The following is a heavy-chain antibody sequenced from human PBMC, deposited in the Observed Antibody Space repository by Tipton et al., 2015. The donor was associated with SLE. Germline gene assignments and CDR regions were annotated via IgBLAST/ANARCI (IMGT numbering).Heavy chain of an antibody. CDR3: ARGGVGGYDYFDY. D-gene: IGHD5-12*01. CDR2: IHPSGST. CDR1: GGSFSGYY. Sequence: TLSLTCAVYGGSFSGYYWSWIRQPAGKGLEWIGRIHPSGSTKYSRSLKSRVTISVDTSENQFSLKLSSVTAADTAVYYCARGGVGGYDYFDYWGPGTRVAVSS. J-gene: IGHJ4*02. V-gene: IGHV4-59*10.